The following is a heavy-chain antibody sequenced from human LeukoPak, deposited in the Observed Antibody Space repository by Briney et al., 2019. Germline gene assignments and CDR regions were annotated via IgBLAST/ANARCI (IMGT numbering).Heavy chain of an antibody. Sequence: ASVKVSCKASGYTFTSYYMHWVRQAPGQGLEWMGIINPSGGSTSYAQKFQGRVTMTRDMSTSTVYMELSRLRSDDTAVYYCARAPRINYYGSESYYYYYMDVWGKGTTVTISS. J-gene: IGHJ6*03. V-gene: IGHV1-46*01. D-gene: IGHD3-10*01. CDR1: GYTFTSYY. CDR3: ARAPRINYYGSESYYYYYMDV. CDR2: INPSGGST.